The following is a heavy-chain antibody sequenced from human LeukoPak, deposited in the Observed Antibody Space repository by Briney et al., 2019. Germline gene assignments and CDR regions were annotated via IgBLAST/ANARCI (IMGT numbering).Heavy chain of an antibody. D-gene: IGHD6-13*01. CDR1: GFTFSTYW. CDR2: IKHDGSEK. J-gene: IGHJ4*02. V-gene: IGHV3-7*04. Sequence: PGGSVRLSCAASGFTFSTYWMSWVGQAPGRGLEWVANIKHDGSEKFYVDSVRGRFTISRDNAKNSLYLQLNSLRAEDTALYYCARITGIEAAGDYWDQGTLATVAS. CDR3: ARITGIEAAGDY.